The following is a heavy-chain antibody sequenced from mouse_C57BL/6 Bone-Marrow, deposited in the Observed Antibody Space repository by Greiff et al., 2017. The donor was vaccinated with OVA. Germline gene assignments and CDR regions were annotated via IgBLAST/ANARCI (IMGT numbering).Heavy chain of an antibody. CDR2: IDPENGDT. CDR1: GFNIKDDY. J-gene: IGHJ2*01. CDR3: TTNGNYDY. V-gene: IGHV14-4*01. Sequence: EVRLQQPGAELVRPGASVKLSCTASGFNIKDDYMHWVKQRPEQGLEWIGWIDPENGDTEYASKFQGKATITAATSSNTAYLQLSSLTSEDTAVYYCTTNGNYDYWGQGTTLTVSS. D-gene: IGHD2-1*01.